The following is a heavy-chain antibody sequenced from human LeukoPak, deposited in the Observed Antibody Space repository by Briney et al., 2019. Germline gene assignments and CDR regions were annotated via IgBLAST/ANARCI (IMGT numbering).Heavy chain of an antibody. J-gene: IGHJ4*02. Sequence: SETLSLTCAVYGGSFSGYYWSWIRRPPGKGLEWIGEINHSGSTNYNPSLKGRVTISVDTSKKQFSLKLSSVTAADTAVYYCARPGAEGYWGQGTLVTVSS. CDR2: INHSGST. V-gene: IGHV4-34*01. CDR3: ARPGAEGY. CDR1: GGSFSGYY.